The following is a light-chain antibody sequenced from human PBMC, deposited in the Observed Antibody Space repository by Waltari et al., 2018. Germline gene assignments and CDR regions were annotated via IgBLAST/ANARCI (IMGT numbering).Light chain of an antibody. J-gene: IGLJ2*01. CDR3: SSYRSSNNVV. V-gene: IGLV2-14*01. Sequence: QSALTQPASVSGSPGQSITIPCIGTGRDLGTYNYVSWYQQYPGKAPKLLIYEVTNRPSGVSHRFSGSKSGNTASLTISGLQAEDEAHYYCSSYRSSNNVVFGGGTKVTVL. CDR1: GRDLGTYNY. CDR2: EVT.